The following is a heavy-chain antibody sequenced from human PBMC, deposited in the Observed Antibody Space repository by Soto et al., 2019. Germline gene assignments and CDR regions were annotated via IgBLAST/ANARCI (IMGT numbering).Heavy chain of an antibody. D-gene: IGHD2-15*01. CDR1: GFTFSSYG. J-gene: IGHJ1*01. V-gene: IGHV3-30*18. CDR3: AKDPRYCSGGSCLEGKSFQH. CDR2: ISYDGSNK. Sequence: QVQLVESGGGVVQPGRSLRLSCAASGFTFSSYGMHWVRQAPGKGLEWVAVISYDGSNKYYADSVKGRFTISRDNSKNTLYLQMNSLRAEDTAVYYCAKDPRYCSGGSCLEGKSFQHWGQGTLFTVSS.